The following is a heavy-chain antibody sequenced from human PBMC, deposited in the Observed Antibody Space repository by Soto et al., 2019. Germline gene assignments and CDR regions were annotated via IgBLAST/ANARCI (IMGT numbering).Heavy chain of an antibody. CDR1: GFTFSSYW. D-gene: IGHD6-13*01. J-gene: IGHJ4*02. Sequence: GGSLRLSCAASGFTFSSYWMHWVRQAPGKGLVWVSRINSDGSSTSYADSVKGRFTISRDNAKNTLYLQMNSLRAEDTAVYYCAKDFISWYYFDYWGQGTLVTVSS. V-gene: IGHV3-74*01. CDR3: AKDFISWYYFDY. CDR2: INSDGSST.